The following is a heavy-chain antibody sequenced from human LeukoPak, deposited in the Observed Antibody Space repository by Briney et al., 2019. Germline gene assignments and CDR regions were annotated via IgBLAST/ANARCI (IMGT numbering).Heavy chain of an antibody. CDR3: ARVGHYYGSESSYTYYYYYMDV. Sequence: ASVKLSCKASGGTFSSYALSWVPQATGQGLEGMGWINPNNGNKAHAQKFQRRDTVTRNTAISTAHMELSSLTSGDTALYYCARVGHYYGSESSYTYYYYYMDVWGRGTAVIVSS. D-gene: IGHD3-10*01. J-gene: IGHJ6*03. CDR2: INPNNGNK. CDR1: GGTFSSYA. V-gene: IGHV1-8*03.